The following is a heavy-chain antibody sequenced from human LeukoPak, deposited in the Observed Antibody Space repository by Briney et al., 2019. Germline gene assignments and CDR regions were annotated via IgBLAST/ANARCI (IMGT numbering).Heavy chain of an antibody. V-gene: IGHV3-7*01. D-gene: IGHD4-23*01. CDR1: GFTFSNYW. Sequence: PGGSLRLSCAASGFTFSNYWMTWVRQAPGKGLEWVANIKEDGSDKYYVDSLKGRFTISRHNAKKSLFLQMNSLRAEDTAVYYCARVNSGGLDYWGQGTLVTVFS. CDR2: IKEDGSDK. CDR3: ARVNSGGLDY. J-gene: IGHJ4*02.